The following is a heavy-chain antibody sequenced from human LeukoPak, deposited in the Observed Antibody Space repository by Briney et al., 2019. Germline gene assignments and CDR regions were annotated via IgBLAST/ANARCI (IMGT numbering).Heavy chain of an antibody. CDR2: ISTGNDNT. Sequence: GASVKVSCKASGYTFTSYGISWVRQAPGLGLEWMGWISTGNDNTNYAQKVQGRVTMTRNTSISTAYMELSGLTSEDTAVYYCARTDGDLDYWGQGSLVTVSS. CDR3: ARTDGDLDY. V-gene: IGHV1-18*01. CDR1: GYTFTSYG. J-gene: IGHJ4*02. D-gene: IGHD4-17*01.